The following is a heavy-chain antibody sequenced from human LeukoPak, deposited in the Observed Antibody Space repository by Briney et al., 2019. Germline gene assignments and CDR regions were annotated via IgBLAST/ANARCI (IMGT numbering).Heavy chain of an antibody. CDR3: ARAYGGNWFDY. CDR2: ISSSNSTI. CDR1: GFTFSNAW. D-gene: IGHD4-23*01. V-gene: IGHV3-48*02. J-gene: IGHJ4*02. Sequence: GGSLRLSCAASGFTFSNAWMSWVRQAPGKGLEWVSYISSSNSTIYYADSVKGRFTISRDNAKNSVYLQMNSLRDEDTAVYYCARAYGGNWFDYWGQGTLVTVSS.